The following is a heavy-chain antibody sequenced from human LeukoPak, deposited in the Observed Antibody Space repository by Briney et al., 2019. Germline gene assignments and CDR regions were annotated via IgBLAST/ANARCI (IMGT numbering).Heavy chain of an antibody. CDR2: ISAYNGNT. Sequence: GASVKVSCKASGYTFTSYGISWVRQAPGQGLEWMGWISAYNGNTNYAQKFQGRVTITADKSTSTAYMELSSLRSEDTAVYYCARDKPSSGSSLDYWGQGTLVTVSS. D-gene: IGHD6-19*01. J-gene: IGHJ4*02. CDR3: ARDKPSSGSSLDY. V-gene: IGHV1-18*01. CDR1: GYTFTSYG.